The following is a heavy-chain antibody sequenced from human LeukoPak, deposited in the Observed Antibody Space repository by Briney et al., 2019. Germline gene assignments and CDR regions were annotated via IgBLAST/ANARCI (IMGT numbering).Heavy chain of an antibody. CDR2: IYTSGST. Sequence: SETLSLTCTVSGGSISSYYWSWLRQPAGKGLEWIGCIYTSGSTNYNPSLKSRVTMSVDTSKNQFSLKLSSVTAADTAVYYCASSVFGVVMNYYYMDVWGKGTTVTVSS. CDR3: ASSVFGVVMNYYYMDV. D-gene: IGHD3-3*01. J-gene: IGHJ6*03. V-gene: IGHV4-4*07. CDR1: GGSISSYY.